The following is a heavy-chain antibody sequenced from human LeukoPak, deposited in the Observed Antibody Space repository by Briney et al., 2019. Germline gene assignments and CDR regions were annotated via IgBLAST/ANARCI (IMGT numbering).Heavy chain of an antibody. CDR3: ARVYGSGYDFRGAFDI. D-gene: IGHD5-12*01. CDR2: IYYSGST. V-gene: IGHV4-59*01. CDR1: GGSFSGYY. J-gene: IGHJ3*02. Sequence: SETLSLTCAVYGGSFSGYYWSWIRQPPGKGLEWIGYIYYSGSTNYNPSLKSRVTISVDTSKNQFSLKLSSVTAADTAVYYCARVYGSGYDFRGAFDIWDQGTMVTVSS.